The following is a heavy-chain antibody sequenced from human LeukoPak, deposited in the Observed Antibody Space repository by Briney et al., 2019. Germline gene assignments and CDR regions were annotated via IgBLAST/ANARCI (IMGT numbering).Heavy chain of an antibody. Sequence: GGSLRLSCAASGLTFSSYAMSWVRQAPGKGLEWISTITGSGDNTYYTESVKGRFTFSRDNSRNTLYLQMNSLRAEDTAVYYCATDYTPYVGASADWGQGTLVTVSS. CDR2: ITGSGDNT. D-gene: IGHD1-26*01. CDR3: ATDYTPYVGASAD. J-gene: IGHJ4*02. V-gene: IGHV3-23*01. CDR1: GLTFSSYA.